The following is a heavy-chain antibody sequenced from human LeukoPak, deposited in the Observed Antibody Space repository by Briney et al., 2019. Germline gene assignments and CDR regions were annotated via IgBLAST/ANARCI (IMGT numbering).Heavy chain of an antibody. V-gene: IGHV1-18*01. D-gene: IGHD1-7*01. J-gene: IGHJ3*02. CDR1: GYTFTTYG. Sequence: GASVKVSCKASGYTFTTYGISWVRQAPGQGLEWMGWISAYNGNTNYAQKLQGRVTMTTDTSTSTAYMELSRLRSDDTAVYYCARDAQLELYAFDIWGQGTMVTVSS. CDR2: ISAYNGNT. CDR3: ARDAQLELYAFDI.